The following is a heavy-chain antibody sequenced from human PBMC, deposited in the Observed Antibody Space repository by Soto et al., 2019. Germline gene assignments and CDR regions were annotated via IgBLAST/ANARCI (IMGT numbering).Heavy chain of an antibody. CDR2: ISGSGGST. V-gene: IGHV3-23*01. J-gene: IGHJ4*02. CDR3: AKVYGDYSNYFDY. D-gene: IGHD4-17*01. Sequence: PGGSLRLSXAASGFTFSSYAMSWVRQAPGKGLEWVSAISGSGGSTYYADSVKGRFTISRDNSKNTLYLQMNSLRAEDTAVYYCAKVYGDYSNYFDYWGQGTLVTVSS. CDR1: GFTFSSYA.